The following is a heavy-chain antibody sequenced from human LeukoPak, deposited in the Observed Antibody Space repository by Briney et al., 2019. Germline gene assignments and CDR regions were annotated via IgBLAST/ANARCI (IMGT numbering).Heavy chain of an antibody. CDR3: AKVSVGPLSRPTHVALCYGMDV. V-gene: IGHV3-23*01. CDR1: GFTFNKFA. J-gene: IGHJ6*02. D-gene: IGHD3-10*01. CDR2: IGSSGATP. Sequence: PGGSLRLSCEASGFTFNKFAMSWVRQAPGKGPEWVSAIGSSGATPFYADSVKGRCTISRDNSKNTVYLEMNSLRAEDTAIYYCAKVSVGPLSRPTHVALCYGMDVWGQGTTVTVSS.